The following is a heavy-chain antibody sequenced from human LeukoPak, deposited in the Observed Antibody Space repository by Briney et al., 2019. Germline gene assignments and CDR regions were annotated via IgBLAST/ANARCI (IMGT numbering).Heavy chain of an antibody. D-gene: IGHD3-10*01. CDR3: AKNQLMVRGENTFFDY. J-gene: IGHJ4*02. V-gene: IGHV3-23*01. Sequence: GGSLRLSCAASGFTFSSYAMSWVRQAPGKGLEWVSAISGSGGSTYYADSVKGRFTISRDNSKNTLYLQMNSLRAEDTAVYYCAKNQLMVRGENTFFDYWGQGTLVTVSS. CDR2: ISGSGGST. CDR1: GFTFSSYA.